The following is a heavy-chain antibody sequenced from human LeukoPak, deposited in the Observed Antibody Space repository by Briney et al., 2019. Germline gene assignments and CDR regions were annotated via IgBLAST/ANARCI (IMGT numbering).Heavy chain of an antibody. V-gene: IGHV4-38-2*02. CDR1: GYSITSGYY. Sequence: SETLSLTCTVSGYSITSGYYWGWIRQPPGKGLEWIGSIYHSGNTYYNPSLKSRVTISVDTSKNQFSLKLSSVTAADTAVYYCARVLVGATCGFDIWGQGTMVTVSS. CDR2: IYHSGNT. CDR3: ARVLVGATCGFDI. D-gene: IGHD1-26*01. J-gene: IGHJ3*02.